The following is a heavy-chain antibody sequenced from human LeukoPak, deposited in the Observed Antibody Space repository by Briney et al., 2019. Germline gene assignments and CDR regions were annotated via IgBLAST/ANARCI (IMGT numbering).Heavy chain of an antibody. CDR1: GYTFTSYG. CDR3: ARDGIIAAAGIKDY. J-gene: IGHJ4*02. D-gene: IGHD6-13*01. Sequence: GASVKVSCKASGYTFTSYGISWVRQAPGQGREGMGWISAYNGNTNYSQKLQGRVTMTTETSTRTDYMELRSLRSDDTAVYYCARDGIIAAAGIKDYWGQGTLVTVSS. V-gene: IGHV1-18*04. CDR2: ISAYNGNT.